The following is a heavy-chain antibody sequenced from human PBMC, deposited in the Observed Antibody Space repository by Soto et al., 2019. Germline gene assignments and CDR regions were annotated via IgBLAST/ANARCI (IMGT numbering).Heavy chain of an antibody. CDR2: IKQDGSEK. CDR1: GFTFSSYW. J-gene: IGHJ3*02. D-gene: IGHD5-18*01. V-gene: IGHV3-7*03. CDR3: ARDFQGYRYGYDAFDI. Sequence: PGGSLRLSCAASGFTFSSYWMSWVRQAPGKGLEWVANIKQDGSEKYYVDSVKGRFTISRDNAKNSLYLQMNSLRAEDTAVYYCARDFQGYRYGYDAFDIWGQGTMVTVSS.